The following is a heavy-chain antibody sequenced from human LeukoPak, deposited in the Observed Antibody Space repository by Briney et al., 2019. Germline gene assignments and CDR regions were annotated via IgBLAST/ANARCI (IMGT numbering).Heavy chain of an antibody. CDR2: XYYSGST. CDR1: XGSXSSXX. Sequence: SLXCTVXXGSXSSXXWSWIRQXPGXGLXXXGXXYYSGSTNYNPSLKSRVTISVDTSKNQFSLKLSSVTAADTAVYYCARGPYYDFWSGYPYFDYWGQGTLVTVSS. V-gene: IGHV4-59*08. D-gene: IGHD3-3*01. J-gene: IGHJ4*02. CDR3: ARGPYYDFWSGYPYFDY.